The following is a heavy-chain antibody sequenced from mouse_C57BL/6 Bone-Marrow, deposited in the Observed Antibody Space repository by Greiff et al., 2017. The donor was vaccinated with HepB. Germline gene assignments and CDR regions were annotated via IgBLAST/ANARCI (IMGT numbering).Heavy chain of an antibody. Sequence: VQRVESGAELARPGASVKLSCKASGYTFTSYGISWVKQRTGQGLEWIGEIYPRSGNTYYNEKFKGKATLTADKSSSTAYMELRSLTSEDSAVYFCARRGTLSTMVTTRAMDYWGQGTSVTVSS. D-gene: IGHD2-2*01. CDR3: ARRGTLSTMVTTRAMDY. CDR1: GYTFTSYG. V-gene: IGHV1-81*01. J-gene: IGHJ4*01. CDR2: IYPRSGNT.